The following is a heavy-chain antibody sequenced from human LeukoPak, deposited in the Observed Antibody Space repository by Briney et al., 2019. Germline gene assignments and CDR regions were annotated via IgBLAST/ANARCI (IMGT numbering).Heavy chain of an antibody. Sequence: GGSLRLSCAASGFTFSSYAMSWVRQAPGKGLEWVSSISSSSSYIYYADSVKGRFTISRDNAKNSLYLQMSSLRAEDTAVYYCARGRTSIAVAYFDYWGQGTLVTVSS. CDR1: GFTFSSYA. CDR2: ISSSSSYI. J-gene: IGHJ4*02. V-gene: IGHV3-21*01. D-gene: IGHD6-19*01. CDR3: ARGRTSIAVAYFDY.